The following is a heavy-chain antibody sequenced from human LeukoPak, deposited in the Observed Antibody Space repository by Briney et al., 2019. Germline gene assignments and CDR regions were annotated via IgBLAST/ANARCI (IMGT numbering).Heavy chain of an antibody. CDR2: MNPNSGNT. CDR3: ARDWGYYDSSGAYHGVNWFDS. Sequence: GASVKVSCKASGYTFTSYDINWVRQATGQGLEWMGWMNPNSGNTGYAQKFQGRVTMTRNTSISTAYMELSSLRSEDTAVYYCARDWGYYDSSGAYHGVNWFDSWGQGTLVIVS. J-gene: IGHJ5*01. CDR1: GYTFTSYD. D-gene: IGHD3-22*01. V-gene: IGHV1-8*01.